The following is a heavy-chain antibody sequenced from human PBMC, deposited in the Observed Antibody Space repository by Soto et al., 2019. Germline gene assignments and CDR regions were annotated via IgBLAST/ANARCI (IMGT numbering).Heavy chain of an antibody. CDR3: AKDRDYGAASYYFAS. Sequence: QVQLVESGGGVVQPGRSLRVSCVASGYTFSSCAMHWVRQAPGKGLEWVAVIASDGKDKHHADSVKGRFTISRDNSKNTMYLQMNSLSAEDTAVYYCAKDRDYGAASYYFASWGQGTLVTVSS. CDR2: IASDGKDK. V-gene: IGHV3-30*18. J-gene: IGHJ4*02. CDR1: GYTFSSCA. D-gene: IGHD4-17*01.